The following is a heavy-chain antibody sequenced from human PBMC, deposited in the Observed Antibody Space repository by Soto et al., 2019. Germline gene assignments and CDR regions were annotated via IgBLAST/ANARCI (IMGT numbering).Heavy chain of an antibody. Sequence: PGGSLRLSCAASGFTFSSYGMHWVRQAPGKGLEWVAVISYDGSNKYYADSVKGRFTISRDNSKNTLYLQMNSLRAEDTAVYYCAKESTQITIFGVAPDWGQGTPVTVSS. D-gene: IGHD3-3*01. CDR3: AKESTQITIFGVAPD. CDR2: ISYDGSNK. J-gene: IGHJ4*02. CDR1: GFTFSSYG. V-gene: IGHV3-30*18.